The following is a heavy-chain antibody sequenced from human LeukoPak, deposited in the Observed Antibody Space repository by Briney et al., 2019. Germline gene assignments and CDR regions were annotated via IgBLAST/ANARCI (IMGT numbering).Heavy chain of an antibody. CDR1: GFTFSSYA. V-gene: IGHV3-30-3*01. D-gene: IGHD6-13*01. CDR2: ISYDGSNN. J-gene: IGHJ4*02. CDR3: ARGPFIAAAGTLDY. Sequence: GGSLRLSCAASGFTFSSYAMHWVRQAPAKGLEWVAVISYDGSNNYYADSVKGRFTISRDNSKNTLYLQMNSLRAEDTAVYYCARGPFIAAAGTLDYWGQGTLVTVSS.